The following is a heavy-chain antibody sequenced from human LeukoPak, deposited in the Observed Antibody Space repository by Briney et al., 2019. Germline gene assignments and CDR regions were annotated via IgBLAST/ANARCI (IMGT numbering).Heavy chain of an antibody. D-gene: IGHD3-10*01. Sequence: EASVKVSCKASGYTFTSYDINWVRQATGQGLEWMGWMNPNSGNTGYAQKFQGRVTMTRNTSISTTYMELSSLRSEDTAVYYCARWSRSYWEYYYYGMDVWGQGTTVTVSS. CDR2: MNPNSGNT. CDR1: GYTFTSYD. J-gene: IGHJ6*02. CDR3: ARWSRSYWEYYYYGMDV. V-gene: IGHV1-8*01.